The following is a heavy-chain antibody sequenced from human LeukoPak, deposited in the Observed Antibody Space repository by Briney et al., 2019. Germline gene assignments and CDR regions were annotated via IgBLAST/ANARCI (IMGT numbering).Heavy chain of an antibody. CDR2: ISSSSSTI. Sequence: GGSLRLSCAASGFTFSSYSMNWVRQAPGKGLEWVSYISSSSSTIYYADSVKGRFTISRDNAKNSLYLQMNSLRAEDTAVYYCASSPSSYFDYWGQGSLVTVSS. CDR1: GFTFSSYS. V-gene: IGHV3-48*04. CDR3: ASSPSSYFDY. D-gene: IGHD6-13*01. J-gene: IGHJ4*02.